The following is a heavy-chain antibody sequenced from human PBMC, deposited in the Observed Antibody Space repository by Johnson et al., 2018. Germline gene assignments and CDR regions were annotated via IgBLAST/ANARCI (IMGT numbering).Heavy chain of an antibody. CDR2: ISSSSNYI. J-gene: IGHJ3*02. V-gene: IGHV3-21*01. Sequence: VQLQESGGGLVQPGGSLRLSCAASGFTFSSYSMNWVRQAPGKGLEWVSSISSSSNYIYYADSVKGRFTISRDNAKSTLYLQMNSLRAEDTAVYYCARFQRVTTGAFDIWGQGTMVTVSS. D-gene: IGHD4-17*01. CDR3: ARFQRVTTGAFDI. CDR1: GFTFSSYS.